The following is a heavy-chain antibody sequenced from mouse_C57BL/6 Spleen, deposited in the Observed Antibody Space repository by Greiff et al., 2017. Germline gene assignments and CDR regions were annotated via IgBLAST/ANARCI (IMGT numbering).Heavy chain of an antibody. Sequence: QVHVKQSGAELVKPGASVKLSCKASGYTFTSYWMHWVKQRPGQGLEWIGMIHPNSGSTNYNEKFKSKATLTVDKSSSTAYMQLSSLTSEDSAVYYCARSDYDEIAYWGQGTLVTVSA. J-gene: IGHJ3*01. CDR3: ARSDYDEIAY. V-gene: IGHV1-64*01. CDR1: GYTFTSYW. D-gene: IGHD2-4*01. CDR2: IHPNSGST.